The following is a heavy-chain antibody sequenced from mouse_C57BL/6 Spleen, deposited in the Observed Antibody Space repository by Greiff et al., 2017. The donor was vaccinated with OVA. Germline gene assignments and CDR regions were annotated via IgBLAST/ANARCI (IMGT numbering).Heavy chain of an antibody. J-gene: IGHJ2*01. CDR2: IDPSDSYT. CDR1: GYTFTSYW. Sequence: QVQLQQPGAELVKPGASVKLSCKASGYTFTSYWMQWVKQRPGQGLEWIGEIDPSDSYTNYNQKFKGKATLTVDTSSSTAYMQLSSLTSEDSAVYYCARSSTTVYFDYWGQGTTRTVSS. V-gene: IGHV1-50*01. D-gene: IGHD1-1*01. CDR3: ARSSTTVYFDY.